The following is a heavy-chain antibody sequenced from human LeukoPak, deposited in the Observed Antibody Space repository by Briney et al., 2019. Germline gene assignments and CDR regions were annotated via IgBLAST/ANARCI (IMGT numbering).Heavy chain of an antibody. Sequence: GGSLSLSCAASGFTVSSNYMSWVRQAPGKGLEWVAVIYSGGSTYYADPVKGRFTISRDNSKNTLYLQMNSLRAEDTAVYYCAREGHGSGSYWDYWGQGTLVTVSS. CDR2: IYSGGST. D-gene: IGHD3-10*01. V-gene: IGHV3-53*01. J-gene: IGHJ4*02. CDR1: GFTVSSNY. CDR3: AREGHGSGSYWDY.